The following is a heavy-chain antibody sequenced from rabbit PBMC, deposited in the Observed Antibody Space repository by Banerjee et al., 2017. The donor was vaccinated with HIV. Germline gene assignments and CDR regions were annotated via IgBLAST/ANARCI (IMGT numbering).Heavy chain of an antibody. CDR1: GFSFSSSYY. V-gene: IGHV1S40*01. J-gene: IGHJ4*01. Sequence: QSLEESGGDLVKPGASLTLTCTASGFSFSSSYYMCWVRQAPGKGLEWIACIYAGSSGSTYYASWAKGRFTISKTSSTTVTLQMTSLTAADTATYFCASGLNTYGYAGYWDYFNLWGQGTLVTVS. CDR3: ASGLNTYGYAGYWDYFNL. CDR2: IYAGSSGST. D-gene: IGHD6-1*01.